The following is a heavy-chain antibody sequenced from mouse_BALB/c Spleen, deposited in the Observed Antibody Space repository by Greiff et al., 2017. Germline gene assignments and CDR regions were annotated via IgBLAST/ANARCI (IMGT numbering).Heavy chain of an antibody. V-gene: IGHV1-9*01. CDR1: GYTFSSYW. CDR3: ARGDYYGSRESAY. CDR2: ILPGSGST. J-gene: IGHJ3*01. D-gene: IGHD1-1*01. Sequence: QVQLQQSGAELMKPGASVKISCKATGYTFSSYWIEWVKQRPGHGLEWIGEILPGSGSTNYNEKFKGKATFTADTSSNTAYMQLSSLTSEDSAVYYCARGDYYGSRESAYWGQGTLVTVSA.